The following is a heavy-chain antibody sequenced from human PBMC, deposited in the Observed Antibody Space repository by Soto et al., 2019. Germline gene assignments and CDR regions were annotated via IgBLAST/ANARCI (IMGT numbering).Heavy chain of an antibody. CDR2: IIPIFGTA. D-gene: IGHD3-10*01. Sequence: SVKVSCKASGGTFSSYAISWVRQAPGQGLEWMGGIIPIFGTANYAQKFQGRVTITADDSTSTAYMELSSLRSEDTAVYYCARPYGSGSYSAFDIWGQGTMVTVSS. V-gene: IGHV1-69*13. CDR1: GGTFSSYA. CDR3: ARPYGSGSYSAFDI. J-gene: IGHJ3*02.